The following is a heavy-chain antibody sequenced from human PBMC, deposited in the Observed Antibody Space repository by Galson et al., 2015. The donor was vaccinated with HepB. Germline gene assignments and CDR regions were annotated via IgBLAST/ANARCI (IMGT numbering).Heavy chain of an antibody. Sequence: SLRLSCAASGFTVGTSFMSWVRQAPGKGLEWVSVIYSGTGGATYYADSVKGRFTISRDNSKSMVYLQMNSLRVEDTAVYYCGRDLGPYTSSTGDGLQHWGQGTLVTVSS. CDR1: GFTVGTSF. V-gene: IGHV3-53*01. D-gene: IGHD6-6*01. CDR3: GRDLGPYTSSTGDGLQH. CDR2: IYSGTGGAT. J-gene: IGHJ1*01.